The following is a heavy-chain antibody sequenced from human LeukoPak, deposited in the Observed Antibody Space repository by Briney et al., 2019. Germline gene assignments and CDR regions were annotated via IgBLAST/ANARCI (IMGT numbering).Heavy chain of an antibody. CDR1: GYTFTGYY. CDR3: ARYLGTARPGYYFDY. J-gene: IGHJ4*02. Sequence: ASVKVSCKASGYTFTGYYMHWVRQAPGQGLEWMGWINPNSGGTNYAQKFQGRVTMTRDTSISTAYMELSRLRSDDTAVYYCARYLGTARPGYYFDYWGQGTLVTVSS. CDR2: INPNSGGT. V-gene: IGHV1-2*02. D-gene: IGHD6-6*01.